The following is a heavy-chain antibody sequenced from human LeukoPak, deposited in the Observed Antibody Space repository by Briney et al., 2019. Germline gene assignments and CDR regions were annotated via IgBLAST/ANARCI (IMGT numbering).Heavy chain of an antibody. Sequence: PGGSLRLSCAASGFTFTDYGIHWVRQAPGKGLEGVAFIRYDGTIKYYADSVKGRFTISRDNSRNTLYLQMNSLRTEDTAVYYCAKEGTASKPSDLDYWGQGTPVTVSS. V-gene: IGHV3-30*02. J-gene: IGHJ4*02. CDR1: GFTFTDYG. CDR2: IRYDGTIK. CDR3: AKEGTASKPSDLDY. D-gene: IGHD1-1*01.